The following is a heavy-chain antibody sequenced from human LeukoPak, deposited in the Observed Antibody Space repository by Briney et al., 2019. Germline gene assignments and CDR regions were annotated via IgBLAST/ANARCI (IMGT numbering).Heavy chain of an antibody. CDR3: TKRSRGYYDY. J-gene: IGHJ4*02. V-gene: IGHV3-66*02. CDR1: GFTFSTDN. CDR2: VYSGNDGT. Sequence: GGSLRLSCAASGFTFSTDNMSWARQVPGKGLEWVSVVYSGNDGTNYADSVRGRFTISRDDSKNMVYLQMNNLRLEDAAVYYCTKRSRGYYDYWGQGTLVTVSS. D-gene: IGHD3-10*01.